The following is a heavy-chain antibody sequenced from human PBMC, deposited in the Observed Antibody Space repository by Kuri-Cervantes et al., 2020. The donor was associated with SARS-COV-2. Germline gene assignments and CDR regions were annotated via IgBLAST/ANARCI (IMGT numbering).Heavy chain of an antibody. D-gene: IGHD2-21*01. J-gene: IGHJ4*02. CDR1: GFTFSTYA. CDR2: ISDDGQNR. CDR3: ARDRVGVIDS. Sequence: GGSLRPSCAASGFTFSTYAMHWVRQAPGKGLEWVAIISDDGQNRDFADSVKGRFTISRDNSKNTLCLNMSSLRAEDTAMYYCARDRVGVIDSWGQGTLVTVSS. V-gene: IGHV3-30*04.